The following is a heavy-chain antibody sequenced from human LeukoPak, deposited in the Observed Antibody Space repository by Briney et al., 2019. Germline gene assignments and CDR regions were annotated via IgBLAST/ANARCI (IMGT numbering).Heavy chain of an antibody. V-gene: IGHV3-23*01. CDR3: AKFGQDYYDSSGYSMQ. CDR2: ISGSGGST. Sequence: GGSLRLSCAASGFTFSSYAMSWVRQAPGKGLEWVSAISGSGGSTYYADSVKGRFTISRDNSKNTLYLQMNSLRAEDTAVYYCAKFGQDYYDSSGYSMQWGQGTPVTVSS. J-gene: IGHJ4*02. CDR1: GFTFSSYA. D-gene: IGHD3-22*01.